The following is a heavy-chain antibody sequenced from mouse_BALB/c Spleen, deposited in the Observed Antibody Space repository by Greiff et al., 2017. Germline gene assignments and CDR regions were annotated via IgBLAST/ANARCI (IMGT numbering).Heavy chain of an antibody. CDR2: IDPANGNT. Sequence: EVKLMESGAELVKPGASVKLSCTASGFNIKDTYMHWVKQRPEQGLEWIGRIDPANGNTKYDPKFQGKATITADTSSNTAYLQLSSLTSEDTAVYYCARGILLFYAMDYWGQGTSVTVSS. V-gene: IGHV14-3*02. CDR3: ARGILLFYAMDY. CDR1: GFNIKDTY. J-gene: IGHJ4*01.